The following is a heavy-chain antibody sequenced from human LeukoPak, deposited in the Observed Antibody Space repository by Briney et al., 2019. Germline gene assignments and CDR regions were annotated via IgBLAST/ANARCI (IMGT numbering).Heavy chain of an antibody. CDR2: INHSGST. J-gene: IGHJ4*02. Sequence: SETLSLTCAVYGVSFSGYYWSWIRQPPGKGLEWIGEINHSGSTNYNPSLKSRVTISVDTSKNQFSLKLSSVTAADTAVYYCARTAAGPGFDYWGQGTLVTVSS. CDR3: ARTAAGPGFDY. CDR1: GVSFSGYY. D-gene: IGHD6-13*01. V-gene: IGHV4-34*01.